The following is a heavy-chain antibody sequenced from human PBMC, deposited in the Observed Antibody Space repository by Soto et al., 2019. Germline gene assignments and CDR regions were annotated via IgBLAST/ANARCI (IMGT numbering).Heavy chain of an antibody. J-gene: IGHJ4*02. D-gene: IGHD1-26*01. CDR2: SYYSGTT. CDR3: ARSAVGATKSGFDS. V-gene: IGHV4-31*03. CDR1: GDSINNGGHY. Sequence: QVQLQESGPGLVKPSQTLSLTCNVSGDSINNGGHYWSWIRQPPGKGLEWIGFSYYSGTTYYNPSLKSRVTISVHTSKIQFSLKLNSVTAADTAVYYCARSAVGATKSGFDSWGQGTLVTVSS.